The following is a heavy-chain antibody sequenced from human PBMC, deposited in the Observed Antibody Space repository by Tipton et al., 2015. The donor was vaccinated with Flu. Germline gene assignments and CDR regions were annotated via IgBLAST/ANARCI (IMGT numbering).Heavy chain of an antibody. V-gene: IGHV4-61*02. Sequence: TLSLTCTVSSASISSGNFYWNWIRQPAGKGLEWIGRISASGSFNYSPSLKSRVTISVDTSQNQFSLRLSSVTAADTAVYYCARTTERVRVGSTGTFDYWGQGTLVTVSS. D-gene: IGHD1-26*01. CDR1: SASISSGNFY. J-gene: IGHJ4*02. CDR3: ARTTERVRVGSTGTFDY. CDR2: ISASGSF.